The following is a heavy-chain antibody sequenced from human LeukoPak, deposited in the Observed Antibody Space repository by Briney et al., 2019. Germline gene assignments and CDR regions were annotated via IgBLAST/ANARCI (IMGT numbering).Heavy chain of an antibody. V-gene: IGHV4-34*01. J-gene: IGHJ4*02. D-gene: IGHD2-2*01. CDR3: ATLGYCSSTSCYAFDY. Sequence: SETLSLTCAVYGGSFSGYYWSWIRQPPGKGLEWIGEINHSGSTNYNPSLKSRVTISVDTSKNQFSPKLSSVTAADTAVYYCATLGYCSSTSCYAFDYWGQGTLVTVSS. CDR1: GGSFSGYY. CDR2: INHSGST.